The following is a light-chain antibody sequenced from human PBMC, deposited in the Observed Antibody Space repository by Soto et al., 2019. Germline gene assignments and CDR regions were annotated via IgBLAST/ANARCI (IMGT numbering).Light chain of an antibody. V-gene: IGKV3-20*01. CDR3: QQYAGSPQT. Sequence: EIVVTQSPGILSLSPGERATLACRASQRVSSTYLAWYQQKLGQAPRLLIYVASSRATGVPDRFRGSWSGTDFTLTISRLEPEDFAVYYCQQYAGSPQTFGHGTTVH. J-gene: IGKJ3*01. CDR2: VAS. CDR1: QRVSSTY.